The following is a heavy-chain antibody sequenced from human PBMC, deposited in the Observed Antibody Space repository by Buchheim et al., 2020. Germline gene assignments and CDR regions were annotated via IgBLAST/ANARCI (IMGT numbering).Heavy chain of an antibody. V-gene: IGHV3-66*02. D-gene: IGHD3-10*01. CDR3: ARGSPQYGSGSIDY. Sequence: EVRLLESGGGLVQPGGSLRLSCEASGFTVSDNYVTWVRQAPGRGLEWVSVIYDGGGTYYADSVKGRFTISRDNSKNTLYLQMSSLRREDTAVYYCARGSPQYGSGSIDYWGQGTL. J-gene: IGHJ4*02. CDR2: IYDGGGT. CDR1: GFTVSDNY.